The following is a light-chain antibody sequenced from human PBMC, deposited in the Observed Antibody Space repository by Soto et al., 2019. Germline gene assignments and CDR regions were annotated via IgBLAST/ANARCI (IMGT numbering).Light chain of an antibody. J-gene: IGKJ4*01. CDR2: WAS. Sequence: DIVLTQSPNSLAVSLGERATINCKSSQSVLHSSNNKNSLAWYQQRPGQPPKLLIYWASTRESGVPYRFSGSGSGTDVTLTISTLPAEDLALYYCQQYYSTPALSFGGGTKVEI. CDR1: QSVLHSSNNKNS. V-gene: IGKV4-1*01. CDR3: QQYYSTPALS.